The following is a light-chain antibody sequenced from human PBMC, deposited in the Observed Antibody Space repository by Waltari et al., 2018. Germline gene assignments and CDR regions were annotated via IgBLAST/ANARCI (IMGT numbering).Light chain of an antibody. J-gene: IGKJ4*01. V-gene: IGKV3-11*01. CDR3: QQGSVLPLT. CDR2: DTS. Sequence: EIVLTQSPATLSLSAGERATPSCRASQSVFNYLAWYQQKPGQAPRLLIYDTSKRATGIPARFSGSGSGTDFTLTISNLEAEDFALYFCQQGSVLPLTFGGGTKVDIK. CDR1: QSVFNY.